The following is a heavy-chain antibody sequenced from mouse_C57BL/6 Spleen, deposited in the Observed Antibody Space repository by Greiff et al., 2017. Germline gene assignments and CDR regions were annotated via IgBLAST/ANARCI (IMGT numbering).Heavy chain of an antibody. Sequence: QVQLKESGPGLVAPSQSLSITCTVSGFSLTSYGVSWVRQPPGKGLEWLGVLWGDGSTNNHSAHISRLSTSKDNSKSQVFLKLNSRQTYDTATYYCAKPVTTGAWFAYWGQGTLVTVSA. D-gene: IGHD2-13*01. V-gene: IGHV2-3*01. J-gene: IGHJ3*01. CDR1: GFSLTSYG. CDR2: LWGDGST. CDR3: AKPVTTGAWFAY.